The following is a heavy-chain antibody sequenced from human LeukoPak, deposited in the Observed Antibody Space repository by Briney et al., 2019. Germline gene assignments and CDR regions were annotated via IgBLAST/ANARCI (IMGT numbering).Heavy chain of an antibody. Sequence: GGYLRLSCTASGFTFSTYWMSWVRQAPGKGLEWVANIHPDGNEKYHVDSVKGRFTISRDNAKNSLYLHMHSLRVEDTAVYYCARGDDFSGYYWGQGTLGTASS. CDR3: ARGDDFSGYY. V-gene: IGHV3-7*04. D-gene: IGHD2-21*02. J-gene: IGHJ4*02. CDR1: GFTFSTYW. CDR2: IHPDGNEK.